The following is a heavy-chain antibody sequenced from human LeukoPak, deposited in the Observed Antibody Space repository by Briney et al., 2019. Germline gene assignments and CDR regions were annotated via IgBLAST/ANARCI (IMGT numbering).Heavy chain of an antibody. Sequence: GESLKISCKGPGYRFTDYWIGWVRQMPGKGLEWMGIIYPGDSDTRYSPSFQGQVTISADKSINTAHLQWSSLKASDTAMYYCARGAAGTIPDYYYFGMDVWGQGTTVTVSS. CDR1: GYRFTDYW. CDR3: ARGAAGTIPDYYYFGMDV. CDR2: IYPGDSDT. D-gene: IGHD1-7*01. J-gene: IGHJ6*02. V-gene: IGHV5-51*01.